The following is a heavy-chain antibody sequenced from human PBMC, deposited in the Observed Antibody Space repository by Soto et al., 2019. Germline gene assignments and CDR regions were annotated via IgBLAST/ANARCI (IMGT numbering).Heavy chain of an antibody. D-gene: IGHD4-4*01. Sequence: GGSLRLSCAASGFTSTSFGMHWVRQAPGKGLEWVAVIWYDGSNKHYADSVKGRFTISRDNTKNTLYLQMSSLRADDTAVYYCARVQSGSNYGYYYYAMDVWGQGTTVTVYS. V-gene: IGHV3-33*01. CDR3: ARVQSGSNYGYYYYAMDV. J-gene: IGHJ6*02. CDR1: GFTSTSFG. CDR2: IWYDGSNK.